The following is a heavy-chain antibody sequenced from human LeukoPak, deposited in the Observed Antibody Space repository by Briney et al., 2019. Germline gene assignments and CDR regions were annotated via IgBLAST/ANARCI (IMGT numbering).Heavy chain of an antibody. V-gene: IGHV4-59*01. CDR1: GGSISSYY. CDR3: ARGGSGSYYNPLGFDY. J-gene: IGHJ4*02. Sequence: SETLSLTCTVSGGSISSYYWSWIRQPPGKGLGWIGYIYYSGSTNYNPSLKSRVTISVDTSKNQFSLKLSSVTAADTAVYYCARGGSGSYYNPLGFDYWGRGTLVTVSS. CDR2: IYYSGST. D-gene: IGHD3-10*01.